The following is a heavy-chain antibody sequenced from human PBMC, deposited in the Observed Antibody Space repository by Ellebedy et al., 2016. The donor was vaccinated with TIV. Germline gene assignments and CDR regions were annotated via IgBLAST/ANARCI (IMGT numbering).Heavy chain of an antibody. CDR2: IRQEGDEI. Sequence: GESLKISCAASGFNFSSYWMAWVRQAPGKGLEWVAKIRQEGDEIYYVESVKGRFTISRDNAKKSLFLQMNSLRGEDTAVYYCARRASYGDYAVQVNPWFDPWGQGTLVTVSS. J-gene: IGHJ5*02. CDR1: GFNFSSYW. V-gene: IGHV3-7*01. D-gene: IGHD4-17*01. CDR3: ARRASYGDYAVQVNPWFDP.